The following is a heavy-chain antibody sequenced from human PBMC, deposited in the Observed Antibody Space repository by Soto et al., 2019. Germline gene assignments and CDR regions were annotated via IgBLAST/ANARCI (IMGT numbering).Heavy chain of an antibody. Sequence: GASVKVSCKASGYTFTSYAMHWVRQAPGQRLEWMGWINAGNGNTKYSQKFQGRVTITRDTSASTAYMELSSLRSEDTAVYYCARDRTSHGYSGYDFGNYYYYYGMDVWGQGTTVTVSS. D-gene: IGHD5-12*01. J-gene: IGHJ6*02. CDR3: ARDRTSHGYSGYDFGNYYYYYGMDV. CDR2: INAGNGNT. V-gene: IGHV1-3*01. CDR1: GYTFTSYA.